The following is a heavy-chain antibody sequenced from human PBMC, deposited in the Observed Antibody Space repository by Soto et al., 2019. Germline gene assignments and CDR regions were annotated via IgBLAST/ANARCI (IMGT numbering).Heavy chain of an antibody. V-gene: IGHV4-34*01. Sequence: SDPLSLTCAIYGGSFSGYYWSWIRQPPGKGLEWIGEINHSGSTNYNPSLKSRVTISEDTSKNQFSLKLCSVTAADTAVYYCARGVVGATAYYFDYWGQGTLVTVSS. CDR3: ARGVVGATAYYFDY. D-gene: IGHD1-26*01. CDR1: GGSFSGYY. CDR2: INHSGST. J-gene: IGHJ4*02.